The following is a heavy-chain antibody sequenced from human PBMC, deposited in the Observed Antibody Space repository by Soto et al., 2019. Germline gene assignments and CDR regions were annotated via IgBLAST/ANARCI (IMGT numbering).Heavy chain of an antibody. V-gene: IGHV4-30-2*02. CDR3: ARFDYYGSTYGCWLDP. CDR1: GGSISSGGYS. Sequence: SETLSLTCAVSGGSISSGGYSWSWIRQPPGKGLEWIGYIYHSGSTNYNPSLKSRVTISVDTSKNQFSLKLSSVTAADTAVYYCARFDYYGSTYGCWLDPWGQGTLVTVSS. D-gene: IGHD3-10*01. CDR2: IYHSGST. J-gene: IGHJ5*02.